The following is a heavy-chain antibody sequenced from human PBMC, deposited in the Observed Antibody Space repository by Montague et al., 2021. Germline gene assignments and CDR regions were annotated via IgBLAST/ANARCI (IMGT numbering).Heavy chain of an antibody. J-gene: IGHJ4*02. Sequence: SETLSLTCGVYGGSLSEYYWTWIRQSPGKGLEWIGEVRHIGSTNXNPSLKSRVTMSVDKSKNQFSLKLRSVTAADTAVYYCASDRWPLDYWGQGTVVTVSS. CDR3: ASDRWPLDY. CDR1: GGSLSEYY. CDR2: VRHIGST. V-gene: IGHV4-34*01. D-gene: IGHD4-23*01.